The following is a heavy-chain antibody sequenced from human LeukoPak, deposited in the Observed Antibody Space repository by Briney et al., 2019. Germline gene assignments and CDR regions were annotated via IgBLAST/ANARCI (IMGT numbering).Heavy chain of an antibody. CDR3: ARDPVHGITGTTFGGYYYYYMDV. CDR1: GYTFTNYD. CDR2: MNPNTGNT. V-gene: IGHV1-8*01. Sequence: ASVKVSCKASGYTFTNYDISWVRQATGQGLEWMGWMNPNTGNTGYVQKFQGRVTMTRSTSMSTAYMELSSLRSDDTAVYYCARDPVHGITGTTFGGYYYYYMDVWGKGTTVTVSS. J-gene: IGHJ6*03. D-gene: IGHD1-7*01.